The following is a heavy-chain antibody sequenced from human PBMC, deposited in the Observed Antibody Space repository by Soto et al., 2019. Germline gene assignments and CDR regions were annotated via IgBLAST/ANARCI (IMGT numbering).Heavy chain of an antibody. V-gene: IGHV3-74*01. Sequence: PGGSLRLSCAASAFTFSSYWMNWVRQAPGKGPVWVSRINSDGSITGYADSVKGRFTISRDNAKNTLYLQMNSLRAEDTAVYYCAKGQWFDAFDIWGQGTMVTVSS. D-gene: IGHD3-22*01. J-gene: IGHJ3*02. CDR2: INSDGSIT. CDR3: AKGQWFDAFDI. CDR1: AFTFSSYW.